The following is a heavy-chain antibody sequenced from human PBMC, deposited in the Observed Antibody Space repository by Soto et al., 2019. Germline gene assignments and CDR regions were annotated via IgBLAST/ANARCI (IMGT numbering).Heavy chain of an antibody. D-gene: IGHD6-6*01. CDR2: MNPNSGNT. Sequence: QVRLVQSGAEVKKPGASVKVSCKASGYTFTSYDINWVRQATGQGLEWMGWMNPNSGNTGYAQKFQRIVTMTRNTSTSTASMALSSLRSEDTAVYYCATAVRAIADRAANCFDPWGQGTLVTVCS. CDR3: ATAVRAIADRAANCFDP. J-gene: IGHJ5*02. V-gene: IGHV1-8*01. CDR1: GYTFTSYD.